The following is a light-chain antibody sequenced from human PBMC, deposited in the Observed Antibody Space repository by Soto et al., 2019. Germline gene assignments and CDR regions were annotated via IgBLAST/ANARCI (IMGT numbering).Light chain of an antibody. Sequence: QSALTQPASVSGSPGQSITVSCTGTSSDVGVYTHVAWYQQHPGKAPKLMIYEGSKRPSGVSNRFSGSKSGNTASLTISGLQAEDEADYYCCSYAGSSTYVFGTGTKLTVL. J-gene: IGLJ1*01. V-gene: IGLV2-23*01. CDR2: EGS. CDR1: SSDVGVYTH. CDR3: CSYAGSSTYV.